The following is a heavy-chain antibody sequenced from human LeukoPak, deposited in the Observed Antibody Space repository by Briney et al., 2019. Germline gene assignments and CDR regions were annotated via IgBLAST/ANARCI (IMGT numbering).Heavy chain of an antibody. D-gene: IGHD1-1*01. J-gene: IGHJ4*02. CDR2: IYYSGGT. CDR1: GGSISSYY. Sequence: PSETLSLTCTVSGGSISSYYWSWIRQPPGKGLEWIGYIYYSGGTNYNPSLKSRVTISVDTSKNQFSLKLSSVTAADTAVYYCARRGTGTGTTFDYWGQGTLVTVSS. V-gene: IGHV4-59*01. CDR3: ARRGTGTGTTFDY.